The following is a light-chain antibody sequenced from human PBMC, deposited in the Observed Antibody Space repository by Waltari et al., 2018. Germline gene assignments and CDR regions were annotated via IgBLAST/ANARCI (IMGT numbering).Light chain of an antibody. V-gene: IGKV3-20*01. CDR2: GVS. CDR1: QSISRY. CDR3: QHHFRLPAT. Sequence: IMLTQSPGTLSLSPGERATISCRASQSISRYLAWYQQNPGQAPRLLIYGVSTRATGIPDRFSGSGSGTDFSLTISGLEPEDSAVYYCQHHFRLPATFGQGTKVEIK. J-gene: IGKJ1*01.